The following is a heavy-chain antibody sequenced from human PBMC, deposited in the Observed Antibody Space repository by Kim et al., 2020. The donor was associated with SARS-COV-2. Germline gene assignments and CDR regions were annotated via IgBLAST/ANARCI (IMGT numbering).Heavy chain of an antibody. Sequence: SETLSLTCTVSGGSISSSSYYWGWIRQPPGKGLEWIGSIYYSGSTYYNPSLKSRVTISVDTSKNQFSLNLSSVTAADTAVYYCAIRWFGYYFDYWGQGTLVTVSS. J-gene: IGHJ4*02. CDR1: GGSISSSSYY. CDR3: AIRWFGYYFDY. CDR2: IYYSGST. D-gene: IGHD3-10*01. V-gene: IGHV4-39*01.